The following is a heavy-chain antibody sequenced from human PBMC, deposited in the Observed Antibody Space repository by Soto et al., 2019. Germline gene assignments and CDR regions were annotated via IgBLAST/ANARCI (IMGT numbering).Heavy chain of an antibody. CDR1: GGSFSGYY. CDR2: VNPSGTT. CDR3: ARGIGYCSSINCYSSRRLRFDS. J-gene: IGHJ4*02. D-gene: IGHD2-2*01. Sequence: QVQLQQWGAGRLKPSEPLSLTCAVYGGSFSGYYWTWIRQSPEKGLEWIGEVNPSGTTYYNPSLKTRVTISVHTPKNQFSLKMSSVTAADTAVYYCARGIGYCSSINCYSSRRLRFDSWGQGTLVTVSS. V-gene: IGHV4-34*01.